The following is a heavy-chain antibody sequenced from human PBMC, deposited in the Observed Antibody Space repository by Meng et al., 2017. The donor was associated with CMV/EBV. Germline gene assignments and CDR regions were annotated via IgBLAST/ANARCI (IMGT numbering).Heavy chain of an antibody. CDR1: GFTFSSYA. Sequence: LSLTCAASGFTFSSYAMSWVRQAPGKGLEWVSAISGSGGSTYYADSVKGRFTISRDNSKNTLYLQMNSLRAEDTAVYYCAKDGYCSGGSCYSLGRNAFDIWGQGTMVTVSS. D-gene: IGHD2-15*01. J-gene: IGHJ3*02. CDR2: ISGSGGST. CDR3: AKDGYCSGGSCYSLGRNAFDI. V-gene: IGHV3-23*01.